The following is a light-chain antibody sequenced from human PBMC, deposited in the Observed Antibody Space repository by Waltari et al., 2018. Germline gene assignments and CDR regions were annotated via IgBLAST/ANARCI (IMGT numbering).Light chain of an antibody. Sequence: QAVLTQPSSLSASPGSSASLTCTFRRHHHVRTFTILWHQQKAGSPPQFPLKYQSTSNQQRGSGVPSRFSGSKDASANAGVLLISGLQSEDEGDYYCMIFYSSAWVFGGGTKLTVL. J-gene: IGLJ3*02. V-gene: IGLV5-45*02. CDR1: RHHHVRTFT. CDR3: MIFYSSAWV. CDR2: YQSTSNQ.